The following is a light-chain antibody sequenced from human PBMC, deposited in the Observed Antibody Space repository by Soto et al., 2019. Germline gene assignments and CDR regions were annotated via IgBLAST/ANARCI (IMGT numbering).Light chain of an antibody. CDR2: RNN. CDR3: AAWDDSRSGGV. Sequence: QSVLTQPPSASGTPGQWVTISCSGSSSNIGSNYVYWYQQLPGTSPKLLIYRNNQRPSWVPDRFSGAKSGTSASPPISGLRSEDEADYYCAAWDDSRSGGVFGGGTKLTVL. V-gene: IGLV1-47*01. J-gene: IGLJ2*01. CDR1: SSNIGSNY.